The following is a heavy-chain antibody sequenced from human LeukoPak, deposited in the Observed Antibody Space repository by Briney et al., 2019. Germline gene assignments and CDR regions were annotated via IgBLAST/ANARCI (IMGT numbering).Heavy chain of an antibody. CDR1: GFTFSSYW. J-gene: IGHJ4*02. Sequence: PGGSLRLSCAASGFTFSSYWMSWVRQAPGKGLEWVATIRQDGSQKYYVDSVKGRFTISRDNAKNSLYLQMNSLRAEDTAVYYCARDLGRGYSYGTFDYWGQGTLVTVSS. D-gene: IGHD5-18*01. CDR3: ARDLGRGYSYGTFDY. V-gene: IGHV3-7*01. CDR2: IRQDGSQK.